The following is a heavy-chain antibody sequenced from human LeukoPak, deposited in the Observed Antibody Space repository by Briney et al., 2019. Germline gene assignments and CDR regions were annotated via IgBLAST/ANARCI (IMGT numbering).Heavy chain of an antibody. D-gene: IGHD5-24*01. V-gene: IGHV3-30-3*01. CDR3: ASIGMATIEFDY. J-gene: IGHJ4*02. CDR1: GFTFSSYA. CDR2: ISYDGSNK. Sequence: GGSLRLSCAASGFTFSSYAMHGVRQAPGKGLEWVAVISYDGSNKYYADSVKGRFTISRDNSKNTLYLQMNSLRAEDTAVYYCASIGMATIEFDYWGQGTLVTVSS.